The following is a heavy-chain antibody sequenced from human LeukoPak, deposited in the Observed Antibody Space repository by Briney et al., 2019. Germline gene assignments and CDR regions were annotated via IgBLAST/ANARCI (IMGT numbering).Heavy chain of an antibody. CDR3: ARLYSNYVLADY. D-gene: IGHD4-11*01. V-gene: IGHV4-4*07. CDR2: IYTSGST. J-gene: IGHJ4*02. Sequence: SETLSLTCTVSGGSISSYHWSWIRQPAGKGLEWIGRIYTSGSTNYNPSLKSRVTMSVDTSKNQFSLKLSSVTAADTAVYYCARLYSNYVLADYWGQGTLVTVSS. CDR1: GGSISSYH.